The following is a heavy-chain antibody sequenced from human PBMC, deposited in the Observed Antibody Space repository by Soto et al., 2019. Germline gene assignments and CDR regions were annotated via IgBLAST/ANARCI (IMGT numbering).Heavy chain of an antibody. CDR3: ASGGSGWEDAFDI. CDR2: ISGSGGST. CDR1: GFTFSSYA. J-gene: IGHJ3*02. Sequence: EVQLLESGGGLVQPGGSLRLSCAASGFTFSSYAMSWVRQAPGKGLEWVSAISGSGGSTYYADSVKGRFTISRDNSKNTLYLQMNSLRAEDTAVYYCASGGSGWEDAFDIWGQGTMVTVSS. V-gene: IGHV3-23*01. D-gene: IGHD6-19*01.